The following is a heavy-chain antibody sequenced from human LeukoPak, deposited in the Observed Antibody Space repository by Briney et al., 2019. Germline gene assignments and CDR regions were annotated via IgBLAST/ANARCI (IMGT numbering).Heavy chain of an antibody. V-gene: IGHV4-39*07. CDR2: IYSSGST. Sequence: SETLSLTCSVSGASISSGSNYWGWIRQPPGKTLEWIGSIYSSGSTYYNPSLKSRVIIIIGTPKNHFSLTLSSVTAADTAVYYCARSDGYGLVGIWGQGTMVTVSS. J-gene: IGHJ3*02. CDR3: ARSDGYGLVGI. D-gene: IGHD3-10*01. CDR1: GASISSGSNY.